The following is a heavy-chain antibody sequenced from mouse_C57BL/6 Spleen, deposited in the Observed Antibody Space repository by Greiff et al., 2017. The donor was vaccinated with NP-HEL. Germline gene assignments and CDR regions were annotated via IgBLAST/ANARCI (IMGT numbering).Heavy chain of an antibody. CDR3: AREGITTVVALKWYFDV. D-gene: IGHD1-1*01. Sequence: QVQLQQSGPELVKPGASVKISCKASGYAFSSSWMNWVKQRPGKGLEWIGRIYPGDGDTNYNGKFKGKATLTADKSSSTAYMQLSSLTSEDSAVYFCAREGITTVVALKWYFDVWGTGTTVTVSS. CDR2: IYPGDGDT. V-gene: IGHV1-82*01. CDR1: GYAFSSSW. J-gene: IGHJ1*03.